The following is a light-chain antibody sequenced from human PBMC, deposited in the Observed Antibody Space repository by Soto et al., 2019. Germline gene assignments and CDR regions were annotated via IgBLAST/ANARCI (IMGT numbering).Light chain of an antibody. CDR2: ATS. CDR1: QGINSW. CDR3: QQANSFPIT. Sequence: DIQMTQSPSSVSASVGDRVTITCRASQGINSWLAGYQQRPGKAPKLLIYATSSLQSGVPSRFSGSGSGTDFTLTISSLQPEDFATYYCQQANSFPITFGQGTRLEIK. J-gene: IGKJ5*01. V-gene: IGKV1-12*01.